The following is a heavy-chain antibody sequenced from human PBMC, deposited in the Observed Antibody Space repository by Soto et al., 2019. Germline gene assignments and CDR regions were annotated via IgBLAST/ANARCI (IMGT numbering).Heavy chain of an antibody. J-gene: IGHJ5*02. CDR2: INHSGST. V-gene: IGHV4-34*01. D-gene: IGHD2-21*01. CDR1: GGSFSGYY. CDR3: ARGLGVANNWFDP. Sequence: PSETLSLTCAVYGGSFSGYYWSWIRQPPGKGLAWIGEINHSGSTNYNPSLKRRVTISVDTSKNQFSLKLSSVTAADTAVYYCARGLGVANNWFDPWGQGTLVTVSS.